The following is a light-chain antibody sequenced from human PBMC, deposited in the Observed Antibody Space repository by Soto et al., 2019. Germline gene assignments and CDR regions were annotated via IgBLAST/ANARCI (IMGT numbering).Light chain of an antibody. CDR2: AAS. V-gene: IGKV1-9*01. CDR1: QGINTY. Sequence: DIQLTQSPSFLSASVGDIVSITCRASQGINTYLVWYQQKPGKAPKLLIYAASTLQSGVPPRFSGSGSGTEFTLTISSLQPEDFATYYCQQFNSYPRTFGQGTKVEIK. J-gene: IGKJ1*01. CDR3: QQFNSYPRT.